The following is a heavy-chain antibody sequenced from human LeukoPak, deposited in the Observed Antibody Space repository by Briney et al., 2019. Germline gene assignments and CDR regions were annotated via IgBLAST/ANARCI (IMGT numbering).Heavy chain of an antibody. CDR3: ARAQYYYGSGNLEY. CDR2: ISYDGSNK. D-gene: IGHD3-10*01. CDR1: GFTFSSYA. V-gene: IGHV3-30-3*01. J-gene: IGHJ4*02. Sequence: GRSLRLSCAASGFTFSSYAMHWVRQAPGKGLEWVAVISYDGSNKYYADSVKGRFTISRDNSKNTLYLQMNSLRAEDTAVYYCARAQYYYGSGNLEYWGQGTLVTVSS.